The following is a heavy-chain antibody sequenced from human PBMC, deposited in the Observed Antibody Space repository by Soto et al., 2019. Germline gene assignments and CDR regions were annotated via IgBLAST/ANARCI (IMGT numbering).Heavy chain of an antibody. CDR1: GGSIRSYD. V-gene: IGHV4-59*01. CDR3: AGVWGAFDI. CDR2: IYYSGST. D-gene: IGHD3-16*01. J-gene: IGHJ3*02. Sequence: SQPLCLPCTVSGGSIRSYDGRWIRQPPGKGLEWIGYIYYSGSTNYNPSLKSRVTISVDTSKNQFSLRLSSVTAAVTAVYYFAGVWGAFDIWGQGTMVTGSS.